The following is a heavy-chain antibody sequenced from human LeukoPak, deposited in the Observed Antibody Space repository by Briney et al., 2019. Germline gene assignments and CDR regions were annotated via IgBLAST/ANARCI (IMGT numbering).Heavy chain of an antibody. CDR2: IYSGDSDT. Sequence: GESLKISCKGSGYSFSYYWIAWVRQMPGKGLEWMGIIYSGDSDTRYSPSFQGQVTISVDKSTSTAYLQWSSLKASDTAMYYCARRWLQFEGVGYWGQGTLVTVSS. CDR3: ARRWLQFEGVGY. J-gene: IGHJ4*02. V-gene: IGHV5-51*01. D-gene: IGHD5-24*01. CDR1: GYSFSYYW.